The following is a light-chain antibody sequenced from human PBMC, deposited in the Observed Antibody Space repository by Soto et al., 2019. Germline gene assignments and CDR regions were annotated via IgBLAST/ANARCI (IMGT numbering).Light chain of an antibody. CDR1: QSVSSH. CDR2: DAS. V-gene: IGKV3-11*01. CDR3: KKSTNWRLT. Sequence: EIVLTQSPATLSLSPGERATLSCRASQSVSSHLTWYQQKPGQAPRLLIYDASNRAPGIPARFSGSGSGTDFTLTISSLEPEDFAVYYYKKSTNWRLTFGGGTKVEIK. J-gene: IGKJ4*01.